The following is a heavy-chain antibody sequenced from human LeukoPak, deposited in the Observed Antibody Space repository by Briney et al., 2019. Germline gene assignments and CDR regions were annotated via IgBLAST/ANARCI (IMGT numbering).Heavy chain of an antibody. CDR1: GFTFSSYS. CDR3: ARQVVVTRDY. CDR2: ICSSSSYI. D-gene: IGHD3-22*01. V-gene: IGHV3-21*01. Sequence: PGGSLRLSCAASGFTFSSYSMNWVRQAPGEGLGWVSSICSSSSYIYYADSVKGRFPISSNNAKNSLYLHMNSLRAEETAVYYCARQVVVTRDYWGQGTLVTVSS. J-gene: IGHJ4*02.